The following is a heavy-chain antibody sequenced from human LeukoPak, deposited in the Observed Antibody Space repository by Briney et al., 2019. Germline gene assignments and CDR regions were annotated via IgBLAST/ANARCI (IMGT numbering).Heavy chain of an antibody. V-gene: IGHV4-59*08. Sequence: SETLSLTCTVSGGSISSYYWTWIRQPPGKGLEWIGFIYYRGTTKYNPSLESRVNLSLDTSKNQFSLRLNSVTAADTAVYYCARRVAVPGSYYFDYWSQGTLVTVSS. CDR3: ARRVAVPGSYYFDY. J-gene: IGHJ4*02. CDR2: IYYRGTT. CDR1: GGSISSYY. D-gene: IGHD2-2*01.